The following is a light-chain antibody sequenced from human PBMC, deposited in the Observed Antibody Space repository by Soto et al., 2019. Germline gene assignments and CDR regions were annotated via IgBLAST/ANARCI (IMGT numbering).Light chain of an antibody. CDR1: SSNIGAGYD. Sequence: QSVLTQPPSVSGAPGQRVTISCTGSSSNIGAGYDVHWYQQLPGTAPKLLIYGTTSRPSGVPDRFSGSKSGTSGSLAITGLQTEDEADYYCQSYDTSLSGGVFGGGTKLTVL. J-gene: IGLJ3*02. CDR2: GTT. V-gene: IGLV1-40*01. CDR3: QSYDTSLSGGV.